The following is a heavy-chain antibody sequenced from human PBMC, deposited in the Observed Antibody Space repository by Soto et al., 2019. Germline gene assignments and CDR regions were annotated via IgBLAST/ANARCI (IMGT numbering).Heavy chain of an antibody. Sequence: ASVKVSCKASGGTFSGYTISWVRQAPGQGLEWMGWINPNSGITNYAQKFQGRVTMTRNNSTSTAYMELSSLRSEDTAVYYCATLGESSFDYWGQGTLVTVSS. CDR1: GGTFSGYT. V-gene: IGHV1-8*02. CDR2: INPNSGIT. CDR3: ATLGESSFDY. J-gene: IGHJ4*02.